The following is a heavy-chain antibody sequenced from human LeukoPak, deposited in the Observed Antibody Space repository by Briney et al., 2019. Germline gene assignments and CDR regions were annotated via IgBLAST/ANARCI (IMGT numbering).Heavy chain of an antibody. V-gene: IGHV1-69*13. CDR3: ARGYGPMSFDY. Sequence: GASMTVSCKASGGTFSSYAISWVRQAPGQGLEWMGGIIPIFGTANYAQKFQGRVTITADESTSTAYMELSSLRSEDTAVYYCARGYGPMSFDYWGQGTLVTVSS. CDR2: IIPIFGTA. D-gene: IGHD3-10*01. J-gene: IGHJ4*02. CDR1: GGTFSSYA.